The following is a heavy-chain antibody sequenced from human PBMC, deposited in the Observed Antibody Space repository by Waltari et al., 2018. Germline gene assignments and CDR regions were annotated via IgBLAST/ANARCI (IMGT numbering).Heavy chain of an antibody. CDR3: VRNAVWSGPDC. CDR2: ISGSGSNK. CDR1: GFTFSSYE. V-gene: IGHV3-48*03. Sequence: EVQLVESGGGLVQAGGSLRLSCAASGFTFSSYEMNWVRQVPGKGLEWSSYISGSGSNKYHTEAVKGRCTISRDNAKNSLSLQMYSLRVEDTAVYYCVRNAVWSGPDCWGQGTLVTVSS. D-gene: IGHD3-3*01. J-gene: IGHJ4*02.